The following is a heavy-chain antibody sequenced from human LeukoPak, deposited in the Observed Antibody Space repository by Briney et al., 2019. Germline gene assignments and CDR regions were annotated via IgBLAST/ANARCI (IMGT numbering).Heavy chain of an antibody. CDR3: ARAAGYSSDWYWFDP. CDR1: GFTFSGYW. J-gene: IGHJ5*02. V-gene: IGHV3-74*01. Sequence: PGESLRRSCAASGFTFSGYWMHWVRQAPGKGLVWVSRINTDGSSTSYADSVKGRFTISRDNAKNTLYLQMNSLRAEDTAVYYCARAAGYSSDWYWFDPWGQGTLVTVSS. CDR2: INTDGSST. D-gene: IGHD6-19*01.